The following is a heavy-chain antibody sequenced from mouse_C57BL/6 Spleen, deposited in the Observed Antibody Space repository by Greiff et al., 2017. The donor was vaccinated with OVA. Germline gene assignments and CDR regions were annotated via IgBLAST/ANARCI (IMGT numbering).Heavy chain of an antibody. CDR2: ISDGGSYT. V-gene: IGHV5-4*01. CDR3: AREGHRWFAY. D-gene: IGHD6-1*01. Sequence: DVHLVESGGGLVKPGGSLKLSCAASGFTFSSYAMSWVRQTPEKRLEWVATISDGGSYTYYPDNVKGRFTISRDKAKNNLYLQMSHLKSEDTAMYYCAREGHRWFAYGGQGTLVTVSA. J-gene: IGHJ3*01. CDR1: GFTFSSYA.